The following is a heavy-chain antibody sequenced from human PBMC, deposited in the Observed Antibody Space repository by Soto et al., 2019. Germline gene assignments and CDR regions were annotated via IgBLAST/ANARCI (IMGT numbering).Heavy chain of an antibody. CDR2: TYYRSKWYS. CDR1: GDSVSSNSAA. D-gene: IGHD2-2*01. CDR3: ARRPSSSPSYRINDALDI. J-gene: IGHJ3*02. Sequence: SQTLSLTCAISGDSVSSNSAAWKWIRQSPSRGLEWLGRTYYRSKWYSDYAVSVKSRITINPDTSKNQFSLQLNSVTPEDTAVYYCARRPSSSPSYRINDALDIWGQGTMVTVSS. V-gene: IGHV6-1*01.